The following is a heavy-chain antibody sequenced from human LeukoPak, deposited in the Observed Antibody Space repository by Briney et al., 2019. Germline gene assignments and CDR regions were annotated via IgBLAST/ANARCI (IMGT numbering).Heavy chain of an antibody. Sequence: PGGSLRLSCAASGFTFSSYWMSWVRQPPGKGLEWVANIKHDGSEKYYVDSVKGPFTISRDNAKNSLYLQMNSLRGEDTAVYYCARVGTAEGTLEDYWGQGTRVTVSS. CDR2: IKHDGSEK. J-gene: IGHJ4*02. CDR1: GFTFSSYW. CDR3: ARVGTAEGTLEDY. D-gene: IGHD6-13*01. V-gene: IGHV3-7*01.